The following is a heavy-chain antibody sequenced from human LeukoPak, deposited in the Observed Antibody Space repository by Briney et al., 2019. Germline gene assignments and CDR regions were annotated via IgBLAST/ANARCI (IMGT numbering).Heavy chain of an antibody. CDR3: ARHVGNDYADY. V-gene: IGHV4-39*01. Sequence: NSSETLSLTCTVSGGSISSRSHYWGWIRQPPGKGLEWIGNIYNSGITYYNPSLKSRVTISVDTSKNQFSLKLSSVTAADTAVYYCARHVGNDYADYWGQGTLVTVSS. CDR2: IYNSGIT. J-gene: IGHJ4*02. D-gene: IGHD4/OR15-4a*01. CDR1: GGSISSRSHY.